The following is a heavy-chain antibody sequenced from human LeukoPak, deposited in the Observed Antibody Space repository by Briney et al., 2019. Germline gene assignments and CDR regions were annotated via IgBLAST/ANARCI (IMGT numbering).Heavy chain of an antibody. Sequence: GGSLRLSWAASGFNFNNYAMNWVRQAPGKGLEWVSYISISGSTIYYADSVKGRFTISRDNAKDSLYLQMNSLRAEDTAVYYCAELGITMIGGVWGKGTTVTISS. V-gene: IGHV3-48*03. CDR2: ISISGSTI. D-gene: IGHD3-10*02. CDR1: GFNFNNYA. J-gene: IGHJ6*04. CDR3: AELGITMIGGV.